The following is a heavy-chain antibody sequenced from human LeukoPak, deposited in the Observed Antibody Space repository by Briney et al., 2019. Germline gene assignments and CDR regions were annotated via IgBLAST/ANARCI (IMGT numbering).Heavy chain of an antibody. D-gene: IGHD6-19*01. CDR2: IYYSGST. Sequence: PSETLSLTCTVSGGSISSYYWSWVRQPPGKGLEWIGYIYYSGSTNYNPSLKSRVTISVDTSKNQFSLKLSSVTAADTAVYYCAREVGTSSGWYSWWFDPWGQGTLVTVSS. CDR3: AREVGTSSGWYSWWFDP. J-gene: IGHJ5*02. V-gene: IGHV4-59*01. CDR1: GGSISSYY.